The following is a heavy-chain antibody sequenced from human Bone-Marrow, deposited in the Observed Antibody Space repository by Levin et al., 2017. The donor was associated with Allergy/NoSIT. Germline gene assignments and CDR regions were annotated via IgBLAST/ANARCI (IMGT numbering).Heavy chain of an antibody. CDR2: ITGGGFNT. CDR1: GFTFSDYA. CDR3: AKKQGGTTGFSFDV. V-gene: IGHV3-23*01. J-gene: IGHJ3*01. D-gene: IGHD1-14*01. Sequence: QAGGSLRLSCVASGFTFSDYAMTWVRQAPGKGLEWVSDITGGGFNTYYGDSVKGRCTVSRDNSKNTLYLELNSLRAEDTAVYYCAKKQGGTTGFSFDVWGQGTMVTVSS.